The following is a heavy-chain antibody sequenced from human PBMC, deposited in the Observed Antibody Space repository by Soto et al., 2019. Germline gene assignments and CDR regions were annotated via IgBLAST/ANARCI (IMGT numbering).Heavy chain of an antibody. CDR2: IYYSGST. D-gene: IGHD3-22*01. J-gene: IGHJ4*02. V-gene: IGHV4-31*03. Sequence: SETLSLTCTVSGGSISSGGYYWSWIRQHPGKGLEWIGYIYYSGSTYYNPSLKSRVTISVDTSKNQFSLKLSSVTAADTAVYYCARAITNYYDSSGPFDYRGKGTLVTVSS. CDR3: ARAITNYYDSSGPFDY. CDR1: GGSISSGGYY.